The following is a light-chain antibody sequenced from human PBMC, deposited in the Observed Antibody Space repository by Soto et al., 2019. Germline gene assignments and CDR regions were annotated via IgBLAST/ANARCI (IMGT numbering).Light chain of an antibody. Sequence: DIQMTQSPSSLSASLGDRVTITCQASQDISDSLNWYQQKPGRAPKLLIYDATILETGVPSRFRGSRSGTHFTITISTLQPEDIATYYCHQYDDLPRTVGPGTKVDLK. CDR2: DAT. V-gene: IGKV1-33*01. CDR1: QDISDS. J-gene: IGKJ3*01. CDR3: HQYDDLPRT.